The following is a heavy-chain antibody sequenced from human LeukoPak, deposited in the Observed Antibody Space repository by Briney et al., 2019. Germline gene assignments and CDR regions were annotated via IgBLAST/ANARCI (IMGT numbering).Heavy chain of an antibody. V-gene: IGHV3-43*01. D-gene: IGHD2-2*01. CDR2: ISWDGGTR. Sequence: PGGSLRLSCAASGFTFDDHTMHWVRQAPGKGLEWVSLISWDGGTRYYADSVKGRFTISRDNSKNSLYLQMNSLRTEDTALYYCAKEGSTGDFYMDVWGKGTTVTISS. CDR3: AKEGSTGDFYMDV. CDR1: GFTFDDHT. J-gene: IGHJ6*03.